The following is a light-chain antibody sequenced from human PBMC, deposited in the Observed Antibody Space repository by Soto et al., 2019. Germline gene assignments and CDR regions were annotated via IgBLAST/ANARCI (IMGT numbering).Light chain of an antibody. Sequence: EVVLTQSPGTLSLSPGERATLSCRTSHTVSGNYLAWYQQKLGQAPRLLIYDASSRATGIPDRFSASGSGTDFTLTISSLEPEDFAVYYCQQYVASPYTFGQGTKVDI. CDR3: QQYVASPYT. CDR2: DAS. CDR1: HTVSGNY. J-gene: IGKJ2*01. V-gene: IGKV3-20*01.